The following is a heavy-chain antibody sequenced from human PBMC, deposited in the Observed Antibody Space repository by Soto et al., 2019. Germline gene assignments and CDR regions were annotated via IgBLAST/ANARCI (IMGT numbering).Heavy chain of an antibody. J-gene: IGHJ4*02. CDR3: AGSRGFGFDF. V-gene: IGHV1-18*01. CDR1: DYTFNSYG. Sequence: QVQLVQSGDELKKPGASVKVSCKASDYTFNSYGISWVRKAPGQGLEWMGWLSGDNGDIKYAQKFQDRVTMTTDISTSTVYMELRSLSSDDTAVYFCAGSRGFGFDFWGQGTLVTVS. CDR2: LSGDNGDI. D-gene: IGHD2-15*01.